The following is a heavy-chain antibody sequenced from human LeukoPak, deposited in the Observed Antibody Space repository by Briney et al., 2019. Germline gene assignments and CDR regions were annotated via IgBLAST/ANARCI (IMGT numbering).Heavy chain of an antibody. D-gene: IGHD4-17*01. CDR3: ARDGGDYPFDY. CDR2: IYYSGSA. CDR1: GGSISSSSYY. V-gene: IGHV4-39*07. J-gene: IGHJ4*02. Sequence: PSETLSLTCTVSGGSISSSSYYWGWIRQPPGKGLEWIGSIYYSGSAYYNPSLKSRVTISVDTSKNQFSLKLSSVTAADTAVYYCARDGGDYPFDYWGQGTLVTVSS.